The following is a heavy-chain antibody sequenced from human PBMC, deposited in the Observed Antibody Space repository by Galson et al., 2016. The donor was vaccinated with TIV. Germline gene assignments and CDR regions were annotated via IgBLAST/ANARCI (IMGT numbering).Heavy chain of an antibody. D-gene: IGHD7-27*01. J-gene: IGHJ3*02. CDR1: SGSIINYY. CDR3: ARDLGLGAFDI. CDR2: ISDSGRS. Sequence: SETLSLTCTVSSGSIINYYLSWIRQPPGKGLEWIGYISDSGRSNENPSLKSRVTISVDTSKKQISLKLKSVTAADTAMYYCARDLGLGAFDIWGQGTMVTVSS. V-gene: IGHV4-59*01.